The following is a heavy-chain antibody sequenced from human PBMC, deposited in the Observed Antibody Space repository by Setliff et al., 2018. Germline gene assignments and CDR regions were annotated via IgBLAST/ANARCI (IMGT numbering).Heavy chain of an antibody. Sequence: SETLSLTCTVSAASISSGTYHWSWIRQPAGKGLEWIGRVDTSGSNYNPSLDSRVTMSVDTSKNQFSLKLKSVTAADTAMYYCARGCAAGACYSDYYYYMDVWGKGTTVTVSS. CDR1: AASISSGTYH. J-gene: IGHJ6*03. V-gene: IGHV4-61*02. D-gene: IGHD2-15*01. CDR2: VDTSGS. CDR3: ARGCAAGACYSDYYYYMDV.